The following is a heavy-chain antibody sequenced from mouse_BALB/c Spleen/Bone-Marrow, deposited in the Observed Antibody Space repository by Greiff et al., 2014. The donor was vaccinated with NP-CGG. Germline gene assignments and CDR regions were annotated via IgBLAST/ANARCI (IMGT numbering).Heavy chain of an antibody. D-gene: IGHD2-1*01. J-gene: IGHJ3*01. CDR3: ARGGNFAWFAY. CDR1: GFTFSSFG. V-gene: IGHV5-17*02. CDR2: ISSGSSTI. Sequence: VQLKESGGGLVQPGGSRKLSCAASGFTFSSFGMHWVRQAPEKGPEWVAYISSGSSTIYYADTVKGRFTISRDNPKNTLFLQMTSLRSEDTAMYYCARGGNFAWFAYWGQGTLVTVSA.